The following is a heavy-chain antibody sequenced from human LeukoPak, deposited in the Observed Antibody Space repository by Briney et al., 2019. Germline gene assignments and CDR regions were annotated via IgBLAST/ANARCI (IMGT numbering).Heavy chain of an antibody. V-gene: IGHV3-30*19. CDR3: ARSSGRTDIVVVPAAIDY. CDR2: ISYDGSNK. J-gene: IGHJ4*02. Sequence: GGSLRLSCAASGYSFSSYGMHWVRQAPGKGLEWVAVISYDGSNKYYADSVKGRFTISRDNSKNTLYLQMNSLRAEDTAVYYCARSSGRTDIVVVPAAIDYWGQGTLVTVSS. D-gene: IGHD2-2*01. CDR1: GYSFSSYG.